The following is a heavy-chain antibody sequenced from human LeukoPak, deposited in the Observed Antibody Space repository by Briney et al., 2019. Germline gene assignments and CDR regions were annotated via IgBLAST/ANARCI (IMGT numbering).Heavy chain of an antibody. D-gene: IGHD3-16*01. CDR1: GGSISSSNYY. Sequence: SETLSLTCTVSGGSISSSNYYWSWIRQPAGKGLEWIGRIYTSGTTNYNPSLKSRVTMSVDTSKNQFSLKLSSVTAADTAVYYCARGGYYFDYWGQGTLVTVSS. V-gene: IGHV4-61*02. CDR3: ARGGYYFDY. CDR2: IYTSGTT. J-gene: IGHJ4*02.